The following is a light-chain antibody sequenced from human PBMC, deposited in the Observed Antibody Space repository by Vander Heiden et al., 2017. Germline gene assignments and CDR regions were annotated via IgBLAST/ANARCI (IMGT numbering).Light chain of an antibody. CDR1: QSISSSY. J-gene: IGKJ4*01. CDR2: DSS. CDR3: QQYGSTPQT. Sequence: EIVLTQSPGTLSFSPGERATLSCRASQSISSSYLAWYQQEAGQAPRLLIYDSSSRAIGIPDRFSGSGSGTDFTLTISRLEAEDFAVYFCQQYGSTPQTFGGGTKVEIK. V-gene: IGKV3-20*01.